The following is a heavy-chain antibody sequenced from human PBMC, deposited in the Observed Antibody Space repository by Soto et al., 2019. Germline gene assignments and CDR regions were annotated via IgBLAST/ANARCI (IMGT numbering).Heavy chain of an antibody. CDR1: GFTFTTYY. J-gene: IGHJ4*02. Sequence: GGSLRLSCAASGFTFTTYYMTWVRQAPGKGLEWVASIKYDGSERHYVDSVKGRFTISRDNAKNSLYLQMNSLRAEDTALYYCSRENWFQDYWGQGTLVTVS. CDR2: IKYDGSER. V-gene: IGHV3-7*03. CDR3: SRENWFQDY. D-gene: IGHD3-9*01.